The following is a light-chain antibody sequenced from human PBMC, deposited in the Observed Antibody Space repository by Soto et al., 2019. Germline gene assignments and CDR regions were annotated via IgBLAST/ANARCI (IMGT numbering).Light chain of an antibody. CDR2: GVS. Sequence: EIVLTQSPATLSLSPGERATLSCRASQRVSSNLAWYQQKPGQAPRLLIYGVSTRATGIPARFSGSGSGTEFTLTISSLQSNDFATYFCQQYNSYFWTFGQGTKVDIK. V-gene: IGKV3-15*01. CDR3: QQYNSYFWT. J-gene: IGKJ1*01. CDR1: QRVSSN.